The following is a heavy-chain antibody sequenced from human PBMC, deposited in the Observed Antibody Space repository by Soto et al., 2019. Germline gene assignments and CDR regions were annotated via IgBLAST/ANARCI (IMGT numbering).Heavy chain of an antibody. CDR3: TTDLYYDYIWGSYTHDYFDY. J-gene: IGHJ4*02. CDR1: GFTFSNAW. V-gene: IGHV3-15*01. D-gene: IGHD3-16*01. Sequence: GGSLRLSCAASGFTFSNAWMSWVRQAPGKGLEWVGRIKSKTDGGTTDYAAPVKGRFTISRDDSKNTLYLQMNSLKTEDTAVYYCTTDLYYDYIWGSYTHDYFDYWGQGTLVTVSS. CDR2: IKSKTDGGTT.